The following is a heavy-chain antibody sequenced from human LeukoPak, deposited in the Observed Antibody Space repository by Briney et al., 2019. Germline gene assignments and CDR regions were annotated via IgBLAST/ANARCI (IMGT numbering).Heavy chain of an antibody. V-gene: IGHV3-64D*09. CDR1: GFTFSNYA. Sequence: GGSLILSCSASGFTFSNYALAWVRQAPGKGLEYVSVITNNGVSTYYADSVKGRFTISRGNSKSTLYLQMSSLRAVDTAMYYCAMNWNCDYWGQGTLVTVSS. J-gene: IGHJ4*02. D-gene: IGHD1-1*01. CDR2: ITNNGVST. CDR3: AMNWNCDY.